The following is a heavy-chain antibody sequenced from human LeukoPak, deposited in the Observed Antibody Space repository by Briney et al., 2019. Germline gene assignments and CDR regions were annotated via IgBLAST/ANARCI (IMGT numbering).Heavy chain of an antibody. J-gene: IGHJ6*03. CDR2: INPNSGGT. CDR3: ARAGGYSSSSGYYYYYMDV. Sequence: ASVKVSCKASGYTFTGYYMHWVRQAPGQGLEWMGWINPNSGGTNYAQKFQGRVTMTRDTSISTAYMELSRLRSDDTAVYYCARAGGYSSSSGYYYYYMDVWGKGTTVTVSS. CDR1: GYTFTGYY. V-gene: IGHV1-2*02. D-gene: IGHD6-6*01.